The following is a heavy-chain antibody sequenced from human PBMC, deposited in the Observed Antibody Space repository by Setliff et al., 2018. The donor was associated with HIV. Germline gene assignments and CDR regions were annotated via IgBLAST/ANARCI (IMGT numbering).Heavy chain of an antibody. Sequence: ASVKVSCKASGYSFITYGINWVRQATGQGLEWMGWMNPNSGNTGYAQKFQGRVTMTRNTSISTAYMELSSLRSEDTAVYYCAGGIRIAVAGGYYYYYPVDVWGQGTTVTVSS. V-gene: IGHV1-8*02. D-gene: IGHD6-19*01. CDR2: MNPNSGNT. CDR1: GYSFITYG. CDR3: AGGIRIAVAGGYYYYYPVDV. J-gene: IGHJ6*02.